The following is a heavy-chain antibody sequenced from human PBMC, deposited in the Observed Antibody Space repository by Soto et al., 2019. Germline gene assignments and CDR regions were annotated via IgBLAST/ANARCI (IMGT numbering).Heavy chain of an antibody. D-gene: IGHD2-2*01. J-gene: IGHJ1*01. V-gene: IGHV3-30*04. CDR1: GFSFSNYV. Sequence: QVQLVESGGGVVQPGRSLRLSCAASGFSFSNYVMQWIRQGPGKGLEWVAAISLDGITKLYADSVKGRFTVSRDSSKNTMYVQMANMKAEDTAVYYCATDAHSSWHAGTFYHWGQGTLVTVSS. CDR3: ATDAHSSWHAGTFYH. CDR2: ISLDGITK.